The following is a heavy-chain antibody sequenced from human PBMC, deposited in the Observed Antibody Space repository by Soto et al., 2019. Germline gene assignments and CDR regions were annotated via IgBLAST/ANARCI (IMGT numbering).Heavy chain of an antibody. Sequence: LTCAVSGDSVTSNVWWSWVRQPPGKGLEWIGEAYHNGLTDYNPSLKSRVSMSVDTSKNEFSLKLTSLTAADTAIYYCARDAAVPGESDRFDYWGQGTLVTVSS. V-gene: IGHV4-4*02. D-gene: IGHD6-19*01. CDR3: ARDAAVPGESDRFDY. CDR2: AYHNGLT. J-gene: IGHJ4*02. CDR1: GDSVTSNVW.